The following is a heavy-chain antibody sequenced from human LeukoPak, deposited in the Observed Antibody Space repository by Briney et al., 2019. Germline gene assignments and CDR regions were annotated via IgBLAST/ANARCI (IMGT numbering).Heavy chain of an antibody. V-gene: IGHV4-39*01. D-gene: IGHD3-22*01. Sequence: SETLPLTCTVSGGSISSSSYYWGWIRQPPGKGLEWIGSINYSGSTYYNPSLKSRVTISVDTSKNQFSLKLSSVTAADTAVYYCARRAPDYYDSSGPHFDYWGQGTLVTVSS. CDR2: INYSGST. J-gene: IGHJ4*02. CDR1: GGSISSSSYY. CDR3: ARRAPDYYDSSGPHFDY.